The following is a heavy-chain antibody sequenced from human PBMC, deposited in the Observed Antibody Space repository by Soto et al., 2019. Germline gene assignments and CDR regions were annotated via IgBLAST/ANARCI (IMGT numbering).Heavy chain of an antibody. V-gene: IGHV4-4*02. J-gene: IGHJ3*01. D-gene: IGHD1-1*01. CDR2: VFHRGVT. CDR1: GCSIRRCNW. Sequence: QVQLQESGPGLVKPSGTLSLTCCVSGCSIRRCNWWSWVRQPPGKGLEWLGQVFHRGVTNYSPSSKRRFTISVAKAKNQFSRRLNSVTASDTAIYYCARDDVDDSTHAFDLWGQGKVVTVSS. CDR3: ARDDVDDSTHAFDL.